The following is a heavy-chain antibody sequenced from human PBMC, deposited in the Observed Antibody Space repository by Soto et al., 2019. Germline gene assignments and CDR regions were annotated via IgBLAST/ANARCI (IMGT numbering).Heavy chain of an antibody. CDR1: GGTFSSYA. J-gene: IGHJ4*02. V-gene: IGHV1-69*01. D-gene: IGHD3-22*01. CDR3: ARVRPNYHYDSSGYYVFDY. Sequence: QVQLVQSGAEVKKPGSSVKVSCKASGGTFSSYAISWVRQAPGQGLEWMGGIIPIFGTANYAQKFQGRVTITADESTSTAYMELSSLRSEDTAVYYCARVRPNYHYDSSGYYVFDYWGQGTLVTVSS. CDR2: IIPIFGTA.